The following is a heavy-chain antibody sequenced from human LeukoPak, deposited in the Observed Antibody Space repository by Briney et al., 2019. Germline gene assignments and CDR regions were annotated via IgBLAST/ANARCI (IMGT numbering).Heavy chain of an antibody. D-gene: IGHD3-9*01. CDR2: TYYSGST. J-gene: IGHJ3*02. V-gene: IGHV4-59*01. CDR1: GGSLSSYY. CDR3: AREAGYFAFDI. Sequence: SETLSLTCTVSGGSLSSYYWSWVRQPPGKGLEWIGYTYYSGSTNYNPSLTSRVTISVDTSKNQFSLKLSSVTAADTAVYYCAREAGYFAFDIWGQGTMVTVSS.